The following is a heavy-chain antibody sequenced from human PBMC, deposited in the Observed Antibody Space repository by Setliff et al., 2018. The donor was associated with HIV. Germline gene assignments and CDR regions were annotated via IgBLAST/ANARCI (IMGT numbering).Heavy chain of an antibody. CDR2: IDHSGST. CDR3: ARWISLTGEAGFDP. V-gene: IGHV4-34*01. Sequence: SETLSLTCAVYDGSFSGYYWSWIRQPPGKGLEWIGEIDHSGSTNYNPSLKSRVTISVDTSKKQFSLRLSSVTAADTAVYFCARWISLTGEAGFDPWGQGTLVTVSS. CDR1: DGSFSGYY. J-gene: IGHJ5*02. D-gene: IGHD3-9*01.